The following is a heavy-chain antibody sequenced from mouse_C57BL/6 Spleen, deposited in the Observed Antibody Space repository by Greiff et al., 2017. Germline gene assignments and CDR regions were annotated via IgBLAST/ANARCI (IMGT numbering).Heavy chain of an antibody. Sequence: VHVKQSGPELVKPGASVKISCKASGYSFTDYNMNWVKQSNGKSLEWIGVINPNYGTTSYNQKFKGKATLTVDQSSSTAYMQLNSLTSEDSAVYYCARWIMEDYDGGFAYWGQGTLVTVSA. CDR1: GYSFTDYN. V-gene: IGHV1-39*01. CDR2: INPNYGTT. J-gene: IGHJ3*01. CDR3: ARWIMEDYDGGFAY. D-gene: IGHD2-4*01.